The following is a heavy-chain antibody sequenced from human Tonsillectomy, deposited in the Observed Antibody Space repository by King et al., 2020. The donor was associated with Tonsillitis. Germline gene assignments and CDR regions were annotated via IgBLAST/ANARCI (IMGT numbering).Heavy chain of an antibody. CDR1: GFTFSNYG. J-gene: IGHJ4*02. D-gene: IGHD3-9*01. CDR3: AKDLHNRLKYFDWSGVLDY. V-gene: IGHV3-30*18. Sequence: VQLVESGGGVVQPGRSLRLSCAAAGFTFSNYGMHWVRQAPGKGLEWVAVISYDGSNKYYVGSVEGRFTISRDNSKNTLYLQMNSLRAEDTAVYFCAKDLHNRLKYFDWSGVLDYWGPGTLVTVSS. CDR2: ISYDGSNK.